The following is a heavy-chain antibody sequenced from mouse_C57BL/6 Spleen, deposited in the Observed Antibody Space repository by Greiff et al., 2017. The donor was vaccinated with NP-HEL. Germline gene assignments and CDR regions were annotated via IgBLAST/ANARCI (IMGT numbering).Heavy chain of an antibody. D-gene: IGHD3-2*02. Sequence: EVKLVESGGGLVQPGGSLKLSCAASGFTFSDYYMSWVRQTPEKRLEWVASISNGGGSTYYPDTVKGRFPISRDNAKNTLSMQMSRLKSEDTAMYYCARPETAQAPFAYWGQGTLVTVSA. V-gene: IGHV5-12*01. CDR2: ISNGGGST. CDR1: GFTFSDYY. J-gene: IGHJ3*01. CDR3: ARPETAQAPFAY.